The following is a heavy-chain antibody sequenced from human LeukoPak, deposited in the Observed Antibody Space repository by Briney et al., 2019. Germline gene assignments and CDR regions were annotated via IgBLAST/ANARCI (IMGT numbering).Heavy chain of an antibody. J-gene: IGHJ4*02. V-gene: IGHV1-2*02. D-gene: IGHD4-23*01. CDR2: INPNSGDT. CDR3: ARPDGDTGGNYGC. Sequence: ASVKVSCKASGYTFNGYYMHWVRQAPGRGPEWMGWINPNSGDTNCAQKFQGRVTTTRDTSISTAYMELSRLRSDDTAVYYCARPDGDTGGNYGCWGQGTLVTVSS. CDR1: GYTFNGYY.